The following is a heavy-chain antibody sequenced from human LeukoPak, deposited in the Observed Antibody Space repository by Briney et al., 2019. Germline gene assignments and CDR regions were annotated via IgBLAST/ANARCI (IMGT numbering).Heavy chain of an antibody. V-gene: IGHV4-39*01. CDR3: AGRTVAAGGWFDP. J-gene: IGHJ5*02. CDR1: GDSVSSTNYH. Sequence: SETLSHTCAVSGDSVSSTNYHWAWIRQPPGKGLEWIGNIHYSGSTYYNPSLKSRVTISVDTSKNQFSLKLSSVTAADTAVYYCAGRTVAAGGWFDPWGQGTLVTVSS. CDR2: IHYSGST. D-gene: IGHD6-13*01.